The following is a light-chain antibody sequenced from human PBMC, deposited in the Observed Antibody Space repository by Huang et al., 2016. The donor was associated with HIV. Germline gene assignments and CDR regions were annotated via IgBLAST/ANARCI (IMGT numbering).Light chain of an antibody. V-gene: IGKV1-12*01. CDR2: AAS. Sequence: DIQMTQSPSSVSASVGDRISFTCWASQDINRWLAWYQQKPGKAPKLLIYAASTLQGGVPSRFSGRGSGTGFTLTINNLQPEDFATYFCQQAVSFPLTFGGGTKVEIK. J-gene: IGKJ4*01. CDR1: QDINRW. CDR3: QQAVSFPLT.